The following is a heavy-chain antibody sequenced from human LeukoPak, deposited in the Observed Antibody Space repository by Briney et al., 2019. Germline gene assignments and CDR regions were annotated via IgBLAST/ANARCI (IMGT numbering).Heavy chain of an antibody. V-gene: IGHV1-8*01. D-gene: IGHD2-15*01. Sequence: ASVKVSCKASGYTFTSYDINWVRQATGQGLEWMGWMNPNSGNTGYAQKFQDRVTMTRNTSISTAYMELSSLRSEDTAVYSCARGSRRRGYCSGGSCYGFHNWFDPWGQGTLVTVSS. CDR2: MNPNSGNT. J-gene: IGHJ5*02. CDR3: ARGSRRRGYCSGGSCYGFHNWFDP. CDR1: GYTFTSYD.